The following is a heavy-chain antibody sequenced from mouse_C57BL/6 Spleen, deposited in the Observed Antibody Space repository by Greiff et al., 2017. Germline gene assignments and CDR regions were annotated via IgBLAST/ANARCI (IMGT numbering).Heavy chain of an antibody. CDR1: GYSITSGYY. D-gene: IGHD2-4*01. Sequence: EVKLMESGPGLVKPSQSLSLTCSVTGYSITSGYYWNWIRQFPGNKLEWMGYISYDGSNNYNPSLKNRISITRDTSKNQFFLKLNSVTTEDTATYYCARYDYDSDWYFDVWGTGTTVTVSS. V-gene: IGHV3-6*01. CDR3: ARYDYDSDWYFDV. CDR2: ISYDGSN. J-gene: IGHJ1*03.